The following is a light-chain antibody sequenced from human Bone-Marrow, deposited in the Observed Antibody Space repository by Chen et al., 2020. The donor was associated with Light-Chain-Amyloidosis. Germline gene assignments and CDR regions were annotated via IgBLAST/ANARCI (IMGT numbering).Light chain of an antibody. CDR3: QVWDRSSDRPV. CDR1: NIGSTR. J-gene: IGLJ3*02. V-gene: IGLV3-21*02. Sequence: SYVLTQPSSVSVAPGHTATLACGGNNIGSTRVHWYQQTPGQAPLLVVYDDSDRPSGIPERLSGSNSGNTATLTISRVEAGDEADYYCQVWDRSSDRPVFGGGTKLTVL. CDR2: DDS.